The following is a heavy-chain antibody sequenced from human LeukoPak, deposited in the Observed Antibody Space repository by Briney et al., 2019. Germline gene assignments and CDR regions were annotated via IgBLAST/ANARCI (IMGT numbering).Heavy chain of an antibody. J-gene: IGHJ4*02. Sequence: GRSLSLSCAASGFIFDTYAMHWVRQAPGQGLEWVALIWHDGSHKFYSNSVRGQFTISRDNYKNTVYLQMNNLRPDDTAVYYWARESFGSGSYPDFWGQGTLVTVSS. CDR3: ARESFGSGSYPDF. CDR2: IWHDGSHK. V-gene: IGHV3-33*01. CDR1: GFIFDTYA. D-gene: IGHD3-10*01.